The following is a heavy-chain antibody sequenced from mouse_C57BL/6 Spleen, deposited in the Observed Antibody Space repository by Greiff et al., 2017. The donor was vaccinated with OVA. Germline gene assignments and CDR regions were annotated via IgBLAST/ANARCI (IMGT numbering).Heavy chain of an antibody. CDR3: ARDAGYSNYVDWYFDV. CDR1: GFTFSDFY. J-gene: IGHJ1*03. CDR2: SRNKANDYTT. Sequence: EVKLMESGGGLVQSGRSLRLSCATSGFTFSDFYMEWVRQAPGKGLEWIAASRNKANDYTTEYSASVKGRFIVSRDTSQSILYLQMNALRAEDTAIYYCARDAGYSNYVDWYFDVWGTGTTVTVSS. V-gene: IGHV7-1*01. D-gene: IGHD2-5*01.